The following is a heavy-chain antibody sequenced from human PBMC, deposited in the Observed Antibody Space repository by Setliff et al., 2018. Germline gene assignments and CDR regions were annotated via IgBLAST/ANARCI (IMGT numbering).Heavy chain of an antibody. CDR1: GGSISSSSYY. D-gene: IGHD6-13*01. V-gene: IGHV4-39*01. CDR3: ERRGMRSSWFQGYFDY. Sequence: SETLSLTCTVSGGSISSSSYYWGWIRQPPGKGLEWIGSIYYSGSTSYNPSLKSRVTISVDTSKNQFSMKRSSVTAADTAVYYCERRGMRSSWFQGYFDYWGQGTLVTVSS. J-gene: IGHJ4*02. CDR2: IYYSGST.